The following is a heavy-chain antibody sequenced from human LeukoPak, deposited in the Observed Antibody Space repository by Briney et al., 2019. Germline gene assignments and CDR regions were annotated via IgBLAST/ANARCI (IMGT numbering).Heavy chain of an antibody. V-gene: IGHV1-2*04. CDR1: GYTFTGYY. D-gene: IGHD6-19*01. CDR3: ARGGSSGWYPFDY. Sequence: ASVKVSCKASGYTFTGYYMHWVRQAPGQGLEWMGWINPNSGGTNYAQKFQGWVTMTRDTSISTAYMELSRLRSDDTAVYYCARGGSSGWYPFDYWGQRTLVTVSS. CDR2: INPNSGGT. J-gene: IGHJ4*02.